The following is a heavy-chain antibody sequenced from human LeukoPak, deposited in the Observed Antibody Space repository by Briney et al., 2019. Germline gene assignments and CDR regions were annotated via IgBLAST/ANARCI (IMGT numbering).Heavy chain of an antibody. CDR3: ARSAMVDYFDY. V-gene: IGHV4-61*02. CDR2: IHTSGST. Sequence: TSETLSLTCTVSGGSISSGSYYWSWIRQPAGKGLEWIGRIHTSGSTNYNPSLKSRVTISVDTSKNQFSLKLSSVTAADTAVYYCARSAMVDYFDYWGQGTLVTVSS. CDR1: GGSISSGSYY. D-gene: IGHD5-18*01. J-gene: IGHJ4*02.